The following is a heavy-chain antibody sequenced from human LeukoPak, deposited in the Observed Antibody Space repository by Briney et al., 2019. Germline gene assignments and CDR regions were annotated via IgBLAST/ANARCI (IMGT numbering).Heavy chain of an antibody. V-gene: IGHV4-39*07. D-gene: IGHD2-2*01. CDR3: AREQYQLLASEYYYYYYMDV. CDR1: GGSISSSGYY. Sequence: PSETLSLTCTVSGGSISSSGYYWGWIRQPPGKGLEWIGSIYYSGSTYYNPSLKSRVTISVDTSKNQFSLKLSSVTAADTAVYYCAREQYQLLASEYYYYYYMDVWGKGTTVTISS. CDR2: IYYSGST. J-gene: IGHJ6*03.